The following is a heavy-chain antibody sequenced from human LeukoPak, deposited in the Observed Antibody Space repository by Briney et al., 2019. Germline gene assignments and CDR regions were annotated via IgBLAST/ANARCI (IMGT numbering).Heavy chain of an antibody. V-gene: IGHV1-8*01. Sequence: ASVKVSCKASGYTFTSYDINWVRQATGQGLEWMGWMNPNSGNTGYAQKFQGRVTMTRNTSISTAYMELSSLRSEDTAVYYCANAGGKRGYSYGRKGINWFDPWGQGTLVTVSS. J-gene: IGHJ5*02. CDR3: ANAGGKRGYSYGRKGINWFDP. D-gene: IGHD5-18*01. CDR1: GYTFTSYD. CDR2: MNPNSGNT.